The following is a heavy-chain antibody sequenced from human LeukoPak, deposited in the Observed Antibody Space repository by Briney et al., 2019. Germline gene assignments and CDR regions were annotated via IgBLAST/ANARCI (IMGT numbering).Heavy chain of an antibody. V-gene: IGHV3-23*01. D-gene: IGHD6-19*01. CDR3: ATRPPLYSSGPMSRA. CDR1: GFTFSSYA. Sequence: PGGSLRLSCAASGFTFSSYAMSWVRQAPGKGLEWVSAISGSGGSTYYADSVKGRFTISRDNSKNTLYLQMNSLRAEGTAVYYCATRPPLYSSGPMSRAWGQGTLVTVSS. J-gene: IGHJ5*02. CDR2: ISGSGGST.